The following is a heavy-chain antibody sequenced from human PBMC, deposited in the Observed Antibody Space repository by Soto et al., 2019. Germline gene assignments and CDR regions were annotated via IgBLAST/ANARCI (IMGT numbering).Heavy chain of an antibody. J-gene: IGHJ6*03. Sequence: PSETLSLTCAVYGGSFSGYYWSWIRQPPGKGLEWIGEINHSGSTNYNPSLKSRVTISVDTSKNQFSLKLSSVTAADTAVYYCARGEAPSYYYYYMDVWGKGTTVTVSS. CDR3: ARGEAPSYYYYYMDV. CDR1: GGSFSGYY. CDR2: INHSGST. V-gene: IGHV4-34*01.